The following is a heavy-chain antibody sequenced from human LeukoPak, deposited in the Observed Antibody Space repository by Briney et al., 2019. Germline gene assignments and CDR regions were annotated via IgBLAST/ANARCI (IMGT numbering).Heavy chain of an antibody. CDR3: ARASLDGSYYFDY. Sequence: GASVKVSCKTAEYTFTSNFMHWVRQAPGQGLEWMGWINPNSGGTNYAQKFQGRVTMTRDTSISTAYMELSRLRSDDTAVYYCARASLDGSYYFDYWGQGTLVTVSS. CDR1: EYTFTSNF. CDR2: INPNSGGT. V-gene: IGHV1-2*02. D-gene: IGHD5-24*01. J-gene: IGHJ4*02.